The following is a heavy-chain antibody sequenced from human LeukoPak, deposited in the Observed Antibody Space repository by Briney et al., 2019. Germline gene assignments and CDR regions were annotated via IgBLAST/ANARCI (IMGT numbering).Heavy chain of an antibody. D-gene: IGHD2-21*02. CDR3: ARVRGGDARSAFDI. V-gene: IGHV4-31*03. CDR2: TYYSGST. J-gene: IGHJ3*02. CDR1: GGSISSGGYY. Sequence: SETLSLTCTVSGGSISSGGYYWSWIRHHPGKGPEWIVYTYYSGSTHYNPSLKSRDTISVYTSKNQFSLKLSSVTAADTAVCYCARVRGGDARSAFDIWGQGTMVTVSS.